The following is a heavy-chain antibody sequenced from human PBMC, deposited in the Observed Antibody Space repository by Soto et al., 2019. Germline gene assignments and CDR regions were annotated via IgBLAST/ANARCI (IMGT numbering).Heavy chain of an antibody. CDR1: GGSSSTYH. J-gene: IGHJ5*02. Sequence: SETLSLTCTASGGSSSTYHWSWIRQPPGKGLEWIGYIYYDGSTSYNPSLRSRVTISVDTSKNQFSLILSSVTSADTAVYYCARDQLSSGLYVWFDPWGQGTLVTVSS. CDR2: IYYDGST. D-gene: IGHD6-25*01. V-gene: IGHV4-59*01. CDR3: ARDQLSSGLYVWFDP.